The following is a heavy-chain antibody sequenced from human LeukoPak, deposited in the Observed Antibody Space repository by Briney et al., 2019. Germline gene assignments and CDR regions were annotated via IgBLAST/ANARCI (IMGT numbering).Heavy chain of an antibody. D-gene: IGHD5-24*01. V-gene: IGHV3-43D*03. CDR1: GFTFDDYA. CDR2: ISWDGGST. Sequence: GGSLRLSCAASGFTFDDYAMRWVRQAPGKGLEWVSLISWDGGSTYYADSVKGRFTISRDNSKTSLYLQMNSLRAEDTALYYCAKDLGRRWLQFVPDYWGQGTLVTVSS. J-gene: IGHJ4*02. CDR3: AKDLGRRWLQFVPDY.